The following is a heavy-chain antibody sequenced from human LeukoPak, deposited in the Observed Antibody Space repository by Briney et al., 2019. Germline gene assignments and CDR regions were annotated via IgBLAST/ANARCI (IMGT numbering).Heavy chain of an antibody. J-gene: IGHJ4*02. CDR3: ARSPSNYDNSGYSYYFDY. D-gene: IGHD3-22*01. CDR1: GYTFTSYG. CDR2: ISAFNGNT. V-gene: IGHV1-18*01. Sequence: GASVKVSCKASGYTFTSYGISWVRQAPGQGLEWMGWISAFNGNTNYAQKLQGRVNMTTDTSTSTAYMELRSLRSDDTAVYYCARSPSNYDNSGYSYYFDYWGQGTLVTVSS.